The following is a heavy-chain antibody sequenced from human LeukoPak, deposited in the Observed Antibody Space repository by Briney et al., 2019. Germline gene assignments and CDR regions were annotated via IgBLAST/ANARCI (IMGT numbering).Heavy chain of an antibody. D-gene: IGHD3-22*01. Sequence: GAFLKISFKGSGSRFGNRWIGWVRPLPGKGLELMGIIYPDDSDIRYSPSFQGQVTISADKSINTAYLQWSSLKASDTAMYFCASLPPHDSRGYYHSYFDYWGQGTLVTVSS. J-gene: IGHJ4*02. CDR1: GSRFGNRW. CDR3: ASLPPHDSRGYYHSYFDY. CDR2: IYPDDSDI. V-gene: IGHV5-51*01.